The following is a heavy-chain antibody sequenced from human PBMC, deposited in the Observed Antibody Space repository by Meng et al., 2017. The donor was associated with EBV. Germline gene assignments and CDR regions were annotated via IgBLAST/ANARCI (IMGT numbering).Heavy chain of an antibody. V-gene: IGHV1-18*01. D-gene: IGHD3-22*01. CDR2: ISAYNGNT. CDR1: GYTFTSYG. Sequence: GRLVQCGAEVKKPGAAVKVSCKASGYTFTSYGISWVRQAPGQGLEWMGWISAYNGNTNYAQKLQGRVTMTTDTSTSTAYMELRSLRSDDTAVYYCARDGRLYDTPSPFDYWGQGTLVTVSS. CDR3: ARDGRLYDTPSPFDY. J-gene: IGHJ4*02.